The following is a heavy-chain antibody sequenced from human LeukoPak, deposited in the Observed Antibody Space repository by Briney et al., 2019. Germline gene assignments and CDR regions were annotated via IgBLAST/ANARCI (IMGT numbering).Heavy chain of an antibody. CDR2: INPNSGGT. Sequence: ASVKVSCKVSGYTLTELSMHWVRQAPGQGLEWMGWINPNSGGTNYAQKFQGRVTMTRDTSISTAYMELSRLRSDDTAVYYCARDAGSSNDYWGQGTLVTVSS. D-gene: IGHD2-2*01. CDR3: ARDAGSSNDY. V-gene: IGHV1-2*02. J-gene: IGHJ4*02. CDR1: GYTLTELS.